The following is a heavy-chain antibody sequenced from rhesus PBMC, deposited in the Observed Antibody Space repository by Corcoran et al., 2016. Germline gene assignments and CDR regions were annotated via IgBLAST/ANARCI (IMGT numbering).Heavy chain of an antibody. CDR3: ARVHGGTYDY. J-gene: IGHJ4*01. V-gene: IGHV2S1*01. D-gene: IGHD1-1*01. CDR1: GFSLITSAMG. Sequence: QVTLKESGPALVKPTPTLTLTCTFSGFSLITSAMGVGWIRPPSGKALEWLASIYWDDDKYYNTSLKNRLTISKDTSRNQVVLRMTNMDPVDTATYYCARVHGGTYDYWGQGVLVTVSS. CDR2: IYWDDDK.